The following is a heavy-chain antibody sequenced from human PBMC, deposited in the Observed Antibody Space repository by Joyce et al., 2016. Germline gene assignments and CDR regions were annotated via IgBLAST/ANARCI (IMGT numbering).Heavy chain of an antibody. CDR2: IHYSGRT. CDR1: GYPIRSGNFY. CDR3: ARTGSFGGF. J-gene: IGHJ4*02. Sequence: QVQLQESGPGLVKPSQTLSLTCTVSGYPIRSGNFYWSWVRQQPGKGLEWIGYIHYSGRTQYNPSLGSRVIISIDTFKQQISLQLSSVTAADTAVYFCARTGSFGGFWGQGTLVTVSS. V-gene: IGHV4-30-4*01. D-gene: IGHD3-16*01.